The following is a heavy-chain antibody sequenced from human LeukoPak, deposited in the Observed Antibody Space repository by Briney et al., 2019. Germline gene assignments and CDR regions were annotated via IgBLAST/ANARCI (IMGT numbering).Heavy chain of an antibody. V-gene: IGHV1-69*05. D-gene: IGHD3-22*01. CDR1: GGTFSSYA. Sequence: SVKVSCKASGGTFSSYAISWVRQAPGQGLEWMGRIIPIFGTANYAQKFQGRVTITTDESTSTAYMELSSLRSEDTAVYYCARVSEDYYDSSGYYPFGYWGQGTLVTVSS. CDR3: ARVSEDYYDSSGYYPFGY. CDR2: IIPIFGTA. J-gene: IGHJ4*02.